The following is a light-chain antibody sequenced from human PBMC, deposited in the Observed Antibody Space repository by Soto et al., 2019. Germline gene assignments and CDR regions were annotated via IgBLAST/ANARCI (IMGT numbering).Light chain of an antibody. CDR3: QQYATAPLT. Sequence: EIVLTQSPGTLSLSPGERATLSCRASQNVAKNYLAWYQQKPGQAPRLLIHGASNRATGIPDRFSGSGSGTDFTLTISRLEPEDFALFYCQQYATAPLTFGGGTKVEIK. J-gene: IGKJ4*01. CDR1: QNVAKNY. CDR2: GAS. V-gene: IGKV3-20*01.